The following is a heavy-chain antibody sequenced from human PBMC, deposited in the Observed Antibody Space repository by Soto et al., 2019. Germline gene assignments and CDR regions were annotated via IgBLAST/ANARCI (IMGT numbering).Heavy chain of an antibody. CDR1: GLTFSSYS. CDR3: ASGPGLGYCSSTSCRHGY. J-gene: IGHJ4*02. Sequence: PGGSLRLSCAASGLTFSSYSMNWVRQAPGKGLEWVSSISSSSSYIYYADSVKGRFTISRDNAKNSLYLQMNSLRAEDTAVYYCASGPGLGYCSSTSCRHGYWGQGTLVTVSS. V-gene: IGHV3-21*01. CDR2: ISSSSSYI. D-gene: IGHD2-2*01.